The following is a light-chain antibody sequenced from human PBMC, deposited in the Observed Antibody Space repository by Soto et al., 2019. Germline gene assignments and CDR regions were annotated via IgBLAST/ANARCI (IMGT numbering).Light chain of an antibody. J-gene: IGKJ1*01. Sequence: DIQMTQSPSTLSGSVGDRVTITCRASQTISSWLAWYQQKPGKAPKLLIYKASTLKIGVPSGFSGSGSETEFTLTITSLQPNDFATYYCKHYNSYSEAFGQGTKVELK. CDR3: KHYNSYSEA. CDR1: QTISSW. CDR2: KAS. V-gene: IGKV1-5*03.